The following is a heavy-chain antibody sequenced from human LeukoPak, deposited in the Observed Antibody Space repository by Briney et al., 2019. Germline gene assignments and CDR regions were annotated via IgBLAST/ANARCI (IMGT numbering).Heavy chain of an antibody. V-gene: IGHV3-53*01. Sequence: PGGSLRLSCAASGFTVSSNYMSWVRQAPGKGLEWVSVIYSGGSTYYADSVKGRFTISRDNSKNTLYLQMKSLRAEDTAVYYCARRAGAYSHPYDYWGQGTLVTVSS. CDR2: IYSGGST. D-gene: IGHD4/OR15-4a*01. CDR3: ARRAGAYSHPYDY. J-gene: IGHJ4*02. CDR1: GFTVSSNY.